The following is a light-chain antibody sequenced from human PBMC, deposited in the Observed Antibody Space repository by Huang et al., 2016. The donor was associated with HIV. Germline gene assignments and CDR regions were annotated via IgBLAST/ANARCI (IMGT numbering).Light chain of an antibody. Sequence: IQLTQSPSSLSASAGDRVTITCRASQGISSALAWYQQKPGKPPKLLIYDASSLESGVPSRFSGSASGTDFTLTISSLQPEDFATYYCQQFSFFGGGTKVEI. J-gene: IGKJ4*01. CDR1: QGISSA. V-gene: IGKV1-13*02. CDR2: DAS. CDR3: QQFSF.